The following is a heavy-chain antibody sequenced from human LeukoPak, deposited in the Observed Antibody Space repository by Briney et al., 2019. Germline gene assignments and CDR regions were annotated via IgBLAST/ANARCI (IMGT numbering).Heavy chain of an antibody. CDR1: GGSISSYY. J-gene: IGHJ4*02. CDR3: ARRTWGGSFDY. Sequence: PSEALSLTCTVSGGSISSYYWSWIRQPPGKGLEWIGYIYYSGSTHYNPSLKSRVTISVDTSKNQFSLKLYSVTAADTAVFYCARRTWGGSFDYWGQGTLVTVSS. D-gene: IGHD2-21*01. V-gene: IGHV4-59*08. CDR2: IYYSGST.